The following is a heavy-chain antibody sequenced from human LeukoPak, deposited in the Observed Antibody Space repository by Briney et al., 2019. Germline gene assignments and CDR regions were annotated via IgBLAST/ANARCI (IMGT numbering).Heavy chain of an antibody. D-gene: IGHD3-22*01. CDR1: GGSISSYY. CDR3: ARGADSSGYYSIFYFDY. CDR2: IYYSGST. V-gene: IGHV4-59*01. J-gene: IGHJ4*02. Sequence: SETLSLTSTVSGGSISSYYWNWIRQPPGKGLEWIGYIYYSGSTNYNPSLKSRVTISVDTSKNQFSLKLSSVTAADTAVYYCARGADSSGYYSIFYFDYWGQGTLFTVSS.